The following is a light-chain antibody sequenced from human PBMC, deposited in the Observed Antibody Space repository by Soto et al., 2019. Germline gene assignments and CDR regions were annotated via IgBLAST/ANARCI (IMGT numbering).Light chain of an antibody. J-gene: IGKJ1*01. CDR1: QGISDS. V-gene: IGKV1-27*01. CDR2: AAS. Sequence: DIQMTQSPSSLSASVGDRVTITCRASQGISDSLAWYQQKPGTVPKLLIYAASTLQSGVPSRFSGRGSGTVFILTISSLQPEDVATYYCQKYNSAPLTFGQGTKVEIK. CDR3: QKYNSAPLT.